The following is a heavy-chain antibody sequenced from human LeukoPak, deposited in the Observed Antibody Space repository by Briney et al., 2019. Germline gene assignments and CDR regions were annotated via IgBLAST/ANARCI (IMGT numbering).Heavy chain of an antibody. Sequence: KPGGSLRLSCVASRFKFNDYYMSWIRQAPGKGLEWVSYISSSGSTIYYADSVKGRFTISRDNAKNSLYLQMNSLRAEDTAVYYCARGWHIVVVTALAFDYWGQGTLVTVSS. V-gene: IGHV3-11*04. CDR1: RFKFNDYY. CDR3: ARGWHIVVVTALAFDY. D-gene: IGHD2-21*02. CDR2: ISSSGSTI. J-gene: IGHJ4*02.